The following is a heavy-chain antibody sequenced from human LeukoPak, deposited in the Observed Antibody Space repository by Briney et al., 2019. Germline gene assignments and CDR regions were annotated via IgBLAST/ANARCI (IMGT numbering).Heavy chain of an antibody. CDR3: ARAPQYRSSWYAGYFDY. CDR1: GGSISSYY. Sequence: SETLSLTCTVSGGSISSYYWSWIRQPPGKGLEWIGYIYYSGSTNYNPSPKSRVTISVDTSKNQFSLKVSSVTAADTAVYYCARAPQYRSSWYAGYFDYWGQGTLVIVSS. CDR2: IYYSGST. D-gene: IGHD6-13*01. J-gene: IGHJ4*02. V-gene: IGHV4-59*01.